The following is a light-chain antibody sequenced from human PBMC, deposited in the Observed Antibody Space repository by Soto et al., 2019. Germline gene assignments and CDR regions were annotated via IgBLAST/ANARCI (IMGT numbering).Light chain of an antibody. CDR1: QGLGVW. CDR3: QQDYSFPLT. CDR2: GAS. J-gene: IGKJ4*01. V-gene: IGKV1-12*01. Sequence: DIQMTQSPSSVSAFVGDRVTITCRASQGLGVWLGWYQQKPGKAPQLLIFGASGLQTGVPSRFSGSGSATDFTLTISSLQPEDFATYHCQQDYSFPLTFSVGTKVEIK.